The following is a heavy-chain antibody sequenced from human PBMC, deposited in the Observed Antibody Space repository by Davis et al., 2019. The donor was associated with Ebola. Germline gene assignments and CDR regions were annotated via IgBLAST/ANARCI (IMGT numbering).Heavy chain of an antibody. Sequence: PGGSLRLSCAASGFTFSSYAMSWVRQAPGKGLEWVSAISGSGGSTYYADSVKGRFTISRDNSKNTLYLQMNSLRAEDTAVYYCARDTSAYCGGDCYGGGDYWGQGTLVTVSS. CDR3: ARDTSAYCGGDCYGGGDY. CDR2: ISGSGGST. J-gene: IGHJ4*02. CDR1: GFTFSSYA. V-gene: IGHV3-23*01. D-gene: IGHD2-21*01.